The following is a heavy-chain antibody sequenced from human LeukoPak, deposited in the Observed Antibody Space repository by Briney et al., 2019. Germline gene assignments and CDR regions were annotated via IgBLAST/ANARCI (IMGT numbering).Heavy chain of an antibody. CDR3: ARWAFYHGADY. D-gene: IGHD1-26*01. V-gene: IGHV1-18*01. Sequence: ASVRVSCMASGYTFTSYGISWVRQAPGQGLEWMGWISAYNGNTNYAQKLQGRVTMTTDTSTSTAYMELRSLRSDDTAVYYCARWAFYHGADYWGQGTLVTVSS. CDR1: GYTFTSYG. CDR2: ISAYNGNT. J-gene: IGHJ4*02.